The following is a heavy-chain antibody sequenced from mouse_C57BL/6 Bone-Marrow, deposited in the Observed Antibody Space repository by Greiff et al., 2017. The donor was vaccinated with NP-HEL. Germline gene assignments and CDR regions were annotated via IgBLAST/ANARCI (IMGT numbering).Heavy chain of an antibody. V-gene: IGHV1-81*01. CDR1: GYTFTSYG. Sequence: VKVVESGAELARPGASVKLSCKASGYTFTSYGISWVKQRTGQGLEWIGEIYPRSGNTYYNEKFKGKATLTADKSSSTAYMELRSLTSEDSAVYFCARRDWDVWFAYWGQGTLVTVSA. J-gene: IGHJ3*01. CDR3: ARRDWDVWFAY. CDR2: IYPRSGNT. D-gene: IGHD4-1*01.